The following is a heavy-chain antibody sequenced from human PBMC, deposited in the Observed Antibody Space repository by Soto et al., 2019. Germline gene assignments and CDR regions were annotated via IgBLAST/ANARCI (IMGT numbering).Heavy chain of an antibody. CDR1: GYTFTSYG. V-gene: IGHV1-18*01. D-gene: IGHD6-19*01. Sequence: GASVKVSCKASGYTFTSYGISWVRQAPGQGLEWMGWISAYNGNTNYAQKLQGRVTMTTDTSTSTAYMELRSLRSDDTAVYYCARDSSGSGWQLNLFDPWGQGTLVTVSS. CDR3: ARDSSGSGWQLNLFDP. CDR2: ISAYNGNT. J-gene: IGHJ5*02.